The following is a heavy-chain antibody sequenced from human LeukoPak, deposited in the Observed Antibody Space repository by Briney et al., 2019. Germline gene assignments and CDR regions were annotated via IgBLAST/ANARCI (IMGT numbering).Heavy chain of an antibody. D-gene: IGHD6-19*01. CDR3: AKTPPVSTYSSGPAP. CDR2: ISGSGGST. V-gene: IGHV3-23*01. CDR1: GFTFSSYG. J-gene: IGHJ5*02. Sequence: GGSLRLSCAASGFTFSSYGMHWVRQAPGKGLEWVSAISGSGGSTYYADSVKGRFTISRDNSKNTLYLQMNSLRAEDTAVYYCAKTPPVSTYSSGPAPWGQGTLVTVSS.